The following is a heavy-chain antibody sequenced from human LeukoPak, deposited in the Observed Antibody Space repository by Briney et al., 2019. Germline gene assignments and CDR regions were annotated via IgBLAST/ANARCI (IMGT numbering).Heavy chain of an antibody. V-gene: IGHV1-69*04. Sequence: SVKVSCKASGGTFSSYAISWVRQAPGQGLEWMGRIIPILGIANYAQKFQGRVTITADKSTSTAYMELSSLRSEDTVVYYCARDPPYYYDSSGYKNFDYWGQGTLVTVSS. D-gene: IGHD3-22*01. CDR2: IIPILGIA. CDR1: GGTFSSYA. CDR3: ARDPPYYYDSSGYKNFDY. J-gene: IGHJ4*02.